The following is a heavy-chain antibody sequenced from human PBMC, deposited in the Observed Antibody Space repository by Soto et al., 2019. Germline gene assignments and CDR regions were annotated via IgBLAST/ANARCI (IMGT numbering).Heavy chain of an antibody. Sequence: VQLQQWGAGLLTPSETLSLTCDVYGGSFSGYDWNWIRQPPGKSLEWIGEINHSGSTKYNPSLKRRVTISVDMSKNKSSMKLSSVTAAVKAVDYCASVPLAYWGTGTLVTVSS. CDR2: INHSGST. CDR3: ASVPLAY. CDR1: GGSFSGYD. J-gene: IGHJ4*02. V-gene: IGHV4-34*01. D-gene: IGHD6-6*01.